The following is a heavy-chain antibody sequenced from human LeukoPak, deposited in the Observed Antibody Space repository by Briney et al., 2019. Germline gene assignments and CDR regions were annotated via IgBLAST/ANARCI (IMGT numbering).Heavy chain of an antibody. CDR1: GFTFSTYW. CDR2: IKEDGSEK. V-gene: IGHV3-7*04. J-gene: IGHJ4*02. Sequence: GGSLRLSCAASGFTFSTYWMSWVRQAPGKGLERVANIKEDGSEKYYVGSVKGRFTVSRDNAKNSLFLQMNSLRVEDTAVYYCARATRDHGGYFNNWGQGTLVTVSS. CDR3: ARATRDHGGYFNN. D-gene: IGHD1-1*01.